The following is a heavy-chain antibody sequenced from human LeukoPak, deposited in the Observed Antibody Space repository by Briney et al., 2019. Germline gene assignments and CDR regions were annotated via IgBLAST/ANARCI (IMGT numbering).Heavy chain of an antibody. V-gene: IGHV4-59*01. D-gene: IGHD5-18*01. CDR2: IYYSGST. CDR3: ARWDTAMVNDAFDI. CDR1: GGSFSGYY. Sequence: SETLSLTCAVYGGSFSGYYWSWIRQPPGKGLEWIGYIYYSGSTNYNPSLKSRVTISVDTSKNQFSLELSSVTAADTAVYYCARWDTAMVNDAFDIWGQGTMVTVSS. J-gene: IGHJ3*02.